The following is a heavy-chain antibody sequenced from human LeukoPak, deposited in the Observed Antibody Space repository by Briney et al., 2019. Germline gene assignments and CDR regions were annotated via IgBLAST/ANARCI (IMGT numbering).Heavy chain of an antibody. D-gene: IGHD6-13*01. Sequence: GGSLRLSCTASGFTFGDYAMSWVRQAPGKGLEWVGFIRSKAYGGTTEYAASVKGRFTISRDDSKSIAYLQMNSLKTEDTAVYYCTTPIEGQQLVWVPLNMDVWGKGTTVTISS. CDR2: IRSKAYGGTT. J-gene: IGHJ6*03. CDR1: GFTFGDYA. CDR3: TTPIEGQQLVWVPLNMDV. V-gene: IGHV3-49*04.